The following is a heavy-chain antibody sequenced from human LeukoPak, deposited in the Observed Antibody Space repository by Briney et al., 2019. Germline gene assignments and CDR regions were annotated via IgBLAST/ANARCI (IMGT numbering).Heavy chain of an antibody. CDR2: INTDGSST. CDR3: ARTVPGYFFDS. J-gene: IGHJ4*02. CDR1: GFTFSSYW. V-gene: IGHV3-74*01. Sequence: PGGSLRLSCAASGFTFSSYWMHWVRQAPGMGLVWVSRINTDGSSTTYADSVKGRFTISRDSAKNTLYLQMNSLRAEDTAVYYCARTVPGYFFDSWGQGTLVTVPS. D-gene: IGHD3-10*01.